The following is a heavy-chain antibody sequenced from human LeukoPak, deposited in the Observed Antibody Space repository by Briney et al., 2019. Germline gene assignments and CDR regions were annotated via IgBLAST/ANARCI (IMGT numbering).Heavy chain of an antibody. CDR3: ARDPSIAAAGTLIDY. CDR2: IWYDGSNK. CDR1: GFTFSSYG. V-gene: IGHV3-33*01. D-gene: IGHD6-13*01. Sequence: GRSLRLSCAASGFTFSSYGMHWVRQAPGKGLEWVAGIWYDGSNKYYADSVKGRFTISRANSKNTLYLQMNSLRAEDTAVYYCARDPSIAAAGTLIDYWGQGTLVTVSS. J-gene: IGHJ4*02.